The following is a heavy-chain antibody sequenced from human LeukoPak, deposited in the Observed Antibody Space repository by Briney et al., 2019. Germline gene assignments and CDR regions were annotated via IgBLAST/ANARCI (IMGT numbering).Heavy chain of an antibody. Sequence: GGSLRLSCAASGFTFSSYAMSWVRQAPGKGLEWVSAISGSANTYYTDSVKGRFTISRDNSKNTLYLQMNSLRAEDTAVYYCNYYDFWSGSQHDAFDIWGQGTMVAVSS. CDR1: GFTFSSYA. CDR2: ISGSANT. J-gene: IGHJ3*02. CDR3: NYYDFWSGSQHDAFDI. V-gene: IGHV3-23*01. D-gene: IGHD3-3*01.